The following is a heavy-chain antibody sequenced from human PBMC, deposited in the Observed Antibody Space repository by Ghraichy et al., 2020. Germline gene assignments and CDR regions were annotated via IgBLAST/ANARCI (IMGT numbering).Heavy chain of an antibody. J-gene: IGHJ4*02. D-gene: IGHD3-10*01. Sequence: GESLRLSCAASGFNFNSYAMSWVRQAPDKGLEWISYISYSGGDIHYADSVRGRFTIFRDNAKNSLYLQMNSLRDEDTAVYYCARIMVRGLIHSWGQGTLVTVSS. V-gene: IGHV3-48*02. CDR3: ARIMVRGLIHS. CDR2: ISYSGGDI. CDR1: GFNFNSYA.